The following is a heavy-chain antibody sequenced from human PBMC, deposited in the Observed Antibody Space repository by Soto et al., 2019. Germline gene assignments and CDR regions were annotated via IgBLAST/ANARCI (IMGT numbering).Heavy chain of an antibody. J-gene: IGHJ4*02. D-gene: IGHD3-10*01. Sequence: QVQLVESGGGVVQPGRSLRLSCAASGFTFSSYGMHWVRQAPGKGLGWVAVISYDGSNKYYADSVKGRFTISRDNSKNTLYLQMNSLRAEDTAVYYCAKGLWFGESNDYWGQGTLVTVSS. CDR1: GFTFSSYG. V-gene: IGHV3-30*18. CDR3: AKGLWFGESNDY. CDR2: ISYDGSNK.